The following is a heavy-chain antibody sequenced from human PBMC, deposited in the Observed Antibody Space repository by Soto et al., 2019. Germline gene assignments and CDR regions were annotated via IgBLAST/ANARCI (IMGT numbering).Heavy chain of an antibody. CDR1: GGSFSGYY. CDR3: ARVMFRDIVATTRNWFDP. CDR2: INHSGST. Sequence: PSETLSLTCAVYGGSFSGYYWSWIRQPPGKGLEWIGEINHSGSTNYNPSLKSRVTISVDTSKNQFSLKLSSVTAADTAVYYCARVMFRDIVATTRNWFDPWGQGTLVTVSS. D-gene: IGHD5-12*01. J-gene: IGHJ5*02. V-gene: IGHV4-34*01.